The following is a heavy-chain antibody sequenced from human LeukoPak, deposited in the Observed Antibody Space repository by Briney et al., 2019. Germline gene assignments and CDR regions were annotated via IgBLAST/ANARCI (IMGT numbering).Heavy chain of an antibody. J-gene: IGHJ4*02. CDR1: GSTFSSYA. CDR3: AKTLWFGELSTFDY. D-gene: IGHD3-10*01. V-gene: IGHV3-23*01. Sequence: GGSLRLSCAASGSTFSSYAMSWVGQAPGKGLEWVSAISGSGGSTYYADSVKGRFTISRDNSKNTLYLQMNSLRAEDTAVYYCAKTLWFGELSTFDYWGQGTLVTVSS. CDR2: ISGSGGST.